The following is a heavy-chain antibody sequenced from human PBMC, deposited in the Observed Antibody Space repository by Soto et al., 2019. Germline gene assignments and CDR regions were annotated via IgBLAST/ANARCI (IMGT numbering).Heavy chain of an antibody. J-gene: IGHJ4*02. Sequence: KQSQTLSLTCAISGDSVSSNSAAWNWIRQSPSRGLEWLGRTYYRSKWYNDYAVSVKSRITINPDTSKNQFSLQLNSVTPEDTAVYYCARGVWWLQLERYYFDYWGQGTLVTVSS. D-gene: IGHD5-12*01. CDR2: TYYRSKWYN. V-gene: IGHV6-1*01. CDR1: GDSVSSNSAA. CDR3: ARGVWWLQLERYYFDY.